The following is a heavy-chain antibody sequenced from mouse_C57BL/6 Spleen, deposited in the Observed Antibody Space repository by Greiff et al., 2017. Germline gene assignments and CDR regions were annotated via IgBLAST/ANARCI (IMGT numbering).Heavy chain of an antibody. J-gene: IGHJ2*01. CDR1: GYTFTDYE. Sequence: LSCKASGYTFTDYEMHWVKQTPVHGLEWIGAIDPETGGTAYNQKFKGKAILTADKSSSTAYMELRSLTSEDSAVYYCTRSYYSNYPFDYWGQGTTLTVSS. CDR2: IDPETGGT. CDR3: TRSYYSNYPFDY. V-gene: IGHV1-15*01. D-gene: IGHD2-5*01.